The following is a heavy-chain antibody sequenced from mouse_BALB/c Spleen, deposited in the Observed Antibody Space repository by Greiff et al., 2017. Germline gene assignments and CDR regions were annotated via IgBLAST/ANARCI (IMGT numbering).Heavy chain of an antibody. CDR3: ARDGTGKGYFDY. Sequence: EVKLMESGGGLVKPGGSLKLSCAASGFTFSDYYMYWVRQTPEKRLEWVATISDGGSYTYYPDSVKGRFTISRDNAKNNLYLQMSSLKSEDTAMYYCARDGTGKGYFDYWGQGTTLTVSS. J-gene: IGHJ2*01. CDR2: ISDGGSYT. D-gene: IGHD4-1*01. CDR1: GFTFSDYY. V-gene: IGHV5-4*02.